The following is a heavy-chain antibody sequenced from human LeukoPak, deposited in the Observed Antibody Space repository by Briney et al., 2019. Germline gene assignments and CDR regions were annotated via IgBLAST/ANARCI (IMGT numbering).Heavy chain of an antibody. CDR1: GESFSGYF. D-gene: IGHD3-10*01. CDR2: INHSGYT. CDR3: ARIWPDL. Sequence: ETLSLTCAVYGESFSGYFWSWIRQPPGKGLEWIGEINHSGYTNYNPSLKSRVTISVDTSKKQFSLRLNSVTAADAAVYYCARIWPDLWGRGTLVTVSS. V-gene: IGHV4-34*01. J-gene: IGHJ2*01.